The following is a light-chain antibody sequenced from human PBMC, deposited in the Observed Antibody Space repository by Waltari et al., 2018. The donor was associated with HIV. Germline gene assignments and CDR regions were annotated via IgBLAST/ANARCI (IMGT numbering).Light chain of an antibody. Sequence: DIQMTQSPSSLSASVGDGVTITCRSSQSISSNLNLYQQKTGKAPKLLISEASILQSGVPSRFSGSGSGTDFALTITTLQPEDIATYYCQQSHSNPPTFGQGTKVELK. J-gene: IGKJ1*01. CDR1: QSISSN. CDR3: QQSHSNPPT. CDR2: EAS. V-gene: IGKV1-39*01.